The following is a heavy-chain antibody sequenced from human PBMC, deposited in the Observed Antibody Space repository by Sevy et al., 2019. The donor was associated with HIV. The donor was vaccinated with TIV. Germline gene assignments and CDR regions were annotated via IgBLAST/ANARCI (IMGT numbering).Heavy chain of an antibody. J-gene: IGHJ4*02. V-gene: IGHV3-21*01. CDR1: GFIFSSYS. CDR3: ASDLPGVRDFRGYDRGYFDY. Sequence: GGCLRLSCAASGFIFSSYSMNCVRQAPGKGLEWVSSISSSSSYIYYADSMKGRFTISRDNARNSLYLQMNSLRAEDTAVSFSASDLPGVRDFRGYDRGYFDYWGQGILVTVSS. CDR2: ISSSSSYI. D-gene: IGHD5-12*01.